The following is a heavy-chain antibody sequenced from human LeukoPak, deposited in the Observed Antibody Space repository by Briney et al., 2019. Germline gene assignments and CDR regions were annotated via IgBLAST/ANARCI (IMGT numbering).Heavy chain of an antibody. CDR3: ARGPRVRGPRGWFDP. CDR2: INHSGST. J-gene: IGHJ5*02. D-gene: IGHD3-10*01. V-gene: IGHV4-34*01. CDR1: GGSFSGYY. Sequence: PSETLSLTCAVYGGSFSGYYWSWIRQPPGKGLEWIGEINHSGSTNYNPSLKSRVTISVDTSKNQFSLKLSSVTAADTAVYYCARGPRVRGPRGWFDPWGQGTLVTVSS.